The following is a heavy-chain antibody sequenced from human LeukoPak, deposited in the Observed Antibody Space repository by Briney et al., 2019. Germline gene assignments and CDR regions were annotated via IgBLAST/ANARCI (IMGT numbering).Heavy chain of an antibody. J-gene: IGHJ4*02. D-gene: IGHD3-22*01. CDR2: ISSSGSTI. CDR3: ARDGTMIVSQDY. Sequence: GGSLRLSCAASGFTFSSYEMNWVRQAPGKGLEWVSYISSSGSTIYYADSVKGRFTISRDNAKNSLYLQMNSLRAEDTAVYYCARDGTMIVSQDYWGQGTLVTVSS. V-gene: IGHV3-48*03. CDR1: GFTFSSYE.